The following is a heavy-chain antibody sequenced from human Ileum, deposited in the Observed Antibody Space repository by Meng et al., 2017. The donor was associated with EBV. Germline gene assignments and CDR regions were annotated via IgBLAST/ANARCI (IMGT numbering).Heavy chain of an antibody. CDR3: ARGAPLDPFDS. J-gene: IGHJ4*02. D-gene: IGHD1-1*01. V-gene: IGHV6-1*01. CDR2: TYYRSKWYT. CDR1: GASVFTNSGS. Sequence: EPFVQCAVLTVQPLRPPCSSSGASVFTNSGSWNWCEQHASRGRELWGRTYYRSKWYTRYAESVKSRFTIYADTAKNQLYLQLNSVTAEDTAVYYCARGAPLDPFDSWGQGTLVTVSS.